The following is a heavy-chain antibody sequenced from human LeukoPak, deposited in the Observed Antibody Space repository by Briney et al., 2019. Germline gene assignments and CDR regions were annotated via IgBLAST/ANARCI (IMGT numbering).Heavy chain of an antibody. Sequence: ASVKVSCKGSGYTFTSYGISWVRQAPGQGLEWMGWISAYNGNTNYAQKPQGRVTMTTDTSTSTAYMELRSLRSEDTAVYYCARAPPGAYGVDVFWSGPADYWGQGTLVTVSS. J-gene: IGHJ4*02. CDR1: GYTFTSYG. D-gene: IGHD3-3*01. V-gene: IGHV1-18*01. CDR2: ISAYNGNT. CDR3: ARAPPGAYGVDVFWSGPADY.